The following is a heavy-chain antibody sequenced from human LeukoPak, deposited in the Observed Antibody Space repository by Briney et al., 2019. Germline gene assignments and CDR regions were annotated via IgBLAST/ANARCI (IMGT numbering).Heavy chain of an antibody. CDR1: GGTFSSYA. CDR3: ASRYCSGGSCYLEAAGAFDI. D-gene: IGHD2-15*01. J-gene: IGHJ3*02. Sequence: AASVKVSCKASGGTFSSYAISRVRQAPGQGLEWMGGIIPIFGTANYAQKFQGRVTITADESTSTAYMELSSLRSEDTAVYYCASRYCSGGSCYLEAAGAFDIWGQGTMVTVSS. CDR2: IIPIFGTA. V-gene: IGHV1-69*13.